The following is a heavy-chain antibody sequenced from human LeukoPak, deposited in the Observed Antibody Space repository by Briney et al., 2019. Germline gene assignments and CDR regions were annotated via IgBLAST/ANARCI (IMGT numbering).Heavy chain of an antibody. CDR1: GFTFSSYG. CDR3: ARGRITMIRCFDY. J-gene: IGHJ4*02. V-gene: IGHV3-30*02. Sequence: PGGSLRLSCAASGFTFSSYGMHWVRQAPGKGLEWVAFIRYDGSNKYYADSVKGRFTISRDNSKNTLYLQMNSLRAEDTAVYYCARGRITMIRCFDYWGQGTLVTVSP. D-gene: IGHD3-22*01. CDR2: IRYDGSNK.